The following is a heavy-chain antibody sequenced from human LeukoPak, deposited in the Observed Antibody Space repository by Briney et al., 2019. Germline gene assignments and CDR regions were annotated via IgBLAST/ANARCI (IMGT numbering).Heavy chain of an antibody. V-gene: IGHV3-23*01. J-gene: IGHJ4*02. D-gene: IGHD2-15*01. CDR3: AKQLGYCSDGSCYFPY. CDR1: GFTFSSSA. CDR2: ISNNGGYT. Sequence: GGSLRLSCAASGFTFSSSAMSWDRQAPGKGLEWVSSISNNGGYTYYADSVQGRFTISRDNSKSTLCLQMNSLRAEDTAVYYCAKQLGYCSDGSCYFPYWGQGTLVTVSS.